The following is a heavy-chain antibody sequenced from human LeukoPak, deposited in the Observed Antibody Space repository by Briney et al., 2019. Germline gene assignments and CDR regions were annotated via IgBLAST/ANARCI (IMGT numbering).Heavy chain of an antibody. CDR3: ARGDGYSIYYFDY. CDR1: GGSFSGYY. D-gene: IGHD5-18*01. Sequence: SETLSLTCAVYGGSFSGYYWSWIRQPPGKGLEWIGEINHSGSTNYNPSLKSRVTISVDTSKNQFSLKLSSVTAADTAVYYCARGDGYSIYYFDYWGQGTLVTVSS. CDR2: INHSGST. V-gene: IGHV4-34*01. J-gene: IGHJ4*02.